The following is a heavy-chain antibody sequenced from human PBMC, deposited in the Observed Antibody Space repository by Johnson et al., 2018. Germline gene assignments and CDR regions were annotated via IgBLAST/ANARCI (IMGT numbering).Heavy chain of an antibody. Sequence: VQSGGGVVHPGRSLRLSFAASGITFSSYGMHWVRQAPGKGPEWAAGIFYGGSNKYYAASVKGRFTISRDNSKNTLYRQMNSLRAEDTAVYYCAKDKDSQGIVSRMYFQHWGQGTLVTVSS. CDR1: GITFSSYG. V-gene: IGHV3-30*18. CDR2: IFYGGSNK. CDR3: AKDKDSQGIVSRMYFQH. D-gene: IGHD3-16*02. J-gene: IGHJ1*01.